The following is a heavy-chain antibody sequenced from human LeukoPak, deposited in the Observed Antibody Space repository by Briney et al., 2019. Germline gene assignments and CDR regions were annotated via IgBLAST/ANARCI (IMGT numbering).Heavy chain of an antibody. CDR1: GFTFSSYA. CDR2: ISYDGSNK. CDR3: ARSPIVGATNYFDY. Sequence: PGGSLRLSCAASGFTFSSYAMHWVRQAPSKGLEWVAVISYDGSNKYYADSVKGRFTISRDNSKNTLYLQMNSLRAEDTAVYYCARSPIVGATNYFDYWGQGTLVTVSS. D-gene: IGHD1-26*01. J-gene: IGHJ4*02. V-gene: IGHV3-30*04.